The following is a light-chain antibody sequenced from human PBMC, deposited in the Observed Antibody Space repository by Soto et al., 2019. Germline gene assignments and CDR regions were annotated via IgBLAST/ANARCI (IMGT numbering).Light chain of an antibody. CDR3: QQYYRAPYS. CDR1: QTIFSSYDKDY. J-gene: IGKJ2*01. V-gene: IGKV4-1*01. CDR2: WAS. Sequence: DIVMTQSPDSLAVSLGERATINCKSSQTIFSSYDKDYLAWYQQKPGQPPKLLFYWASNREAGVPDRFSGGGSGTDFTLTISSLQAEDVAVYYCQQYYRAPYSFGQGTKLEIK.